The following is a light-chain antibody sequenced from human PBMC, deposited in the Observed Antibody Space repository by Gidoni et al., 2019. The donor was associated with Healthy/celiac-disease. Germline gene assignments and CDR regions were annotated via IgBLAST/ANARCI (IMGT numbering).Light chain of an antibody. J-gene: IGLJ3*02. CDR2: DTS. V-gene: IGLV7-46*01. CDR1: TGAVTSGHY. Sequence: QAVVTQEPSLTVSQGGTVTLTCGSSTGAVTSGHYPYWFQQKPGQAPRTLIYDTSNNHSWTPAPFSGSLLGGKAALTLSGAQPEDEAEYYCLLSSSGAHWVFGGGTTLTVL. CDR3: LLSSSGAHWV.